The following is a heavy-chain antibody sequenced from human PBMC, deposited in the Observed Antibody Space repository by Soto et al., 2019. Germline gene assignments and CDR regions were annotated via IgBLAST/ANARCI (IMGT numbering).Heavy chain of an antibody. D-gene: IGHD2-2*01. CDR2: ISSSSYI. J-gene: IGHJ6*02. CDR3: ARDQPALQYQPDHYYGMDV. Sequence: GSLRLSCAASGFTFSSYSMNWVRQAPGKGLEWVSSISSSSYIYYADSVKGRFTISRDNAKNSLYLQMNSLRAEDTAVYYCARDQPALQYQPDHYYGMDVWGQGTTVTVSS. V-gene: IGHV3-21*01. CDR1: GFTFSSYS.